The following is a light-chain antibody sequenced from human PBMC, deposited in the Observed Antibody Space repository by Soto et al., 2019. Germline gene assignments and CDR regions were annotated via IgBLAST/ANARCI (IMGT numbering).Light chain of an antibody. J-gene: IGKJ5*01. CDR3: QQRNVWPPIT. V-gene: IGKV3-11*01. CDR2: DAS. Sequence: EVVLTQSPATLSLSPGARATLSCRASQSIRTSLAWYQQKPGQAPRLVIFDASKRANGVPARFGGSESGTDFTLTINRLEPEDFAVYYCQQRNVWPPITFGQGTRLEIK. CDR1: QSIRTS.